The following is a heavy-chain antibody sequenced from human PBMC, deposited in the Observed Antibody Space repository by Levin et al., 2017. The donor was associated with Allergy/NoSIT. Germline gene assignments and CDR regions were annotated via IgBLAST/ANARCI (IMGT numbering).Heavy chain of an antibody. D-gene: IGHD3-10*01. J-gene: IGHJ3*02. V-gene: IGHV4-59*08. CDR1: GGSISSYY. CDR2: IYYSGST. CDR3: ARRVTMVRGVITDAFDI. Sequence: SQTLSLTCTVSGGSISSYYWSWIRQPPGKGLEWIGYIYYSGSTNYNPSLKSRVTISVDTSKNQFSLKLSSVTAADTAVYYCARRVTMVRGVITDAFDIWGQGTMVTVSS.